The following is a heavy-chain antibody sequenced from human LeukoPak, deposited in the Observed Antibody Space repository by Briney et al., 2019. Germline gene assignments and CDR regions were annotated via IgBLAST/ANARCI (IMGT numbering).Heavy chain of an antibody. CDR3: AATGAVAFDI. D-gene: IGHD4-17*01. V-gene: IGHV3-30*02. CDR1: GFTFSSYG. Sequence: GGSLRLSCAASGFTFSSYGMHWVRQAPGKGLEWVAFIRYDGSNKYYADSVKGRFTISSDNSKNTLYLQMNSLRAEDTAVYYCAATGAVAFDIWGQGTWSPSLQ. J-gene: IGHJ3*02. CDR2: IRYDGSNK.